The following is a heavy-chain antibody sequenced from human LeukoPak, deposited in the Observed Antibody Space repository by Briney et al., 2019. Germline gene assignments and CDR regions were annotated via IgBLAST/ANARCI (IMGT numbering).Heavy chain of an antibody. CDR2: IWYDGSNK. CDR3: AKDSTDRVLDY. D-gene: IGHD1-14*01. J-gene: IGHJ4*02. Sequence: PGRSLRLSCAASGFTFSNYGMHWVRQVPGKGLEWVAVIWYDGSNKYYVDSVKGRFTISRDNSKNTLYLQMSSLTAEDTAMYYCAKDSTDRVLDYWGQGTLVTVSS. V-gene: IGHV3-33*06. CDR1: GFTFSNYG.